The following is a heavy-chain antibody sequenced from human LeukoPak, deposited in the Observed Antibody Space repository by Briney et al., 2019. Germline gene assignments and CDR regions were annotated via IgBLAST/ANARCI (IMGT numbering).Heavy chain of an antibody. V-gene: IGHV3-23*01. D-gene: IGHD2-8*01. Sequence: GGSLRLSCAASGFTFSSYAMSWVRQAPGKGLEWVSAISGSGGSTYYADSVKGRFTISRDNSKNTLYLQLNSLRAEDTAVYYCARLYGLWYFDYWGQGTLVTVSS. J-gene: IGHJ4*02. CDR2: ISGSGGST. CDR3: ARLYGLWYFDY. CDR1: GFTFSSYA.